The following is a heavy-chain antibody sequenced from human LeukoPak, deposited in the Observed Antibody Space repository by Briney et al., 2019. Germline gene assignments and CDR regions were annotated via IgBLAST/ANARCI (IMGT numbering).Heavy chain of an antibody. CDR1: GFTFSTYW. V-gene: IGHV3-7*03. CDR2: IAPDGSER. D-gene: IGHD1-14*01. J-gene: IGHJ3*01. Sequence: PGGSLRLSCAASGFTFSTYWMSWVRQAPGKGLEWVANIAPDGSERYYVDSMKGRFTISRDNTKNSLYLQMNSLRAEDTAVYYCARDLSPYNTNYYDAFDFWGQGTMVTVS. CDR3: ARDLSPYNTNYYDAFDF.